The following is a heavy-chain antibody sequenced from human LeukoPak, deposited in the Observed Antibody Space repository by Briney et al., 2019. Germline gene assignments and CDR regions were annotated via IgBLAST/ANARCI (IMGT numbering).Heavy chain of an antibody. J-gene: IGHJ4*02. CDR2: IYSGGST. D-gene: IGHD6-19*01. Sequence: GGSLRLSCAASGFTVNSKFMSWVRQAPGKGLEWVSVIYSGGSTYYADSVEGRFTISRDNSKNTLYLQMNSLRAEDTAAYYCASPHSSGWSGLDYWGQGTLVTVSS. CDR3: ASPHSSGWSGLDY. CDR1: GFTVNSKF. V-gene: IGHV3-53*01.